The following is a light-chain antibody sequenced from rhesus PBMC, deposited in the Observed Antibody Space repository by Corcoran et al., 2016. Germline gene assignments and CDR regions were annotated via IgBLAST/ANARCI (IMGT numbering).Light chain of an antibody. CDR2: FAS. CDR3: QQYDVVPLT. V-gene: IGKV1-19*01. J-gene: IGKJ4*01. Sequence: DIKMPQSPSSLSASVGDKVTIPCHASQGISSWLAWYQQSPWKAPRPLLYFASSLQSGVPSRFRGSGSGTTSNLTINGLQPEDVATYDCQQYDVVPLTFGGGTKVEIK. CDR1: QGISSW.